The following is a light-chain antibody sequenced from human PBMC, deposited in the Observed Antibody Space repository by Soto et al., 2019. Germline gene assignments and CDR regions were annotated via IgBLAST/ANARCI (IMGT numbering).Light chain of an antibody. CDR2: GAS. CDR1: ESVSSN. CDR3: QYSNSTPWT. V-gene: IGKV3-15*01. Sequence: EIEMTQSASTLSASPGERATLSCRASESVSSNLAWYQQKPGQAPRLLIYGASTRATGIPARFSGSGSGTEVTLTIISHLQAEYAANYYWQYSNSTPWTFGQGTKVDIK. J-gene: IGKJ1*01.